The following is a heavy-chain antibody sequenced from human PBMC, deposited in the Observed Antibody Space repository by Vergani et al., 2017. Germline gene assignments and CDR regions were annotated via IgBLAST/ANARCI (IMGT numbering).Heavy chain of an antibody. CDR2: IKQDGSEK. V-gene: IGHV3-7*01. CDR1: GFTFSSYW. J-gene: IGHJ5*02. CDR3: ARDRSXFREQWLVAFWFDP. Sequence: EVQLVESGGGLVQPGGSLRLSCAASGFTFSSYWMSWVRQAPGKGLEWVANIKQDGSEKYYVDSVKGRFTISRDNAKNSLYLQMNSLRAEDTAVYYCARDRSXFREQWLVAFWFDPWGQGTLVTVSS. D-gene: IGHD6-19*01.